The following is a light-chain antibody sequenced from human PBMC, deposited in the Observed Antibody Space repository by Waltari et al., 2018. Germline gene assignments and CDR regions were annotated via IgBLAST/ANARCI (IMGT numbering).Light chain of an antibody. V-gene: IGKV1-33*01. J-gene: IGKJ3*01. CDR1: QDISNS. Sequence: DIQMTQSPSSLSASVGDRVTITCHASQDISNSLNWFQQKPGKAPKLLIYDASNLETGVPSRFSGRGSGTDFTFTISSLQPEDIATYYCQQYDNLIFTFGPGTKVDIK. CDR3: QQYDNLIFT. CDR2: DAS.